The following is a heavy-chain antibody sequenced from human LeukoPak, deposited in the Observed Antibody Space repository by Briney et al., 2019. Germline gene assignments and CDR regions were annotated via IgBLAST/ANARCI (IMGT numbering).Heavy chain of an antibody. CDR3: AKPREGSSSWYAAG. J-gene: IGHJ4*02. CDR2: ISYDGSNK. D-gene: IGHD6-13*01. Sequence: GGSLRLSCAASVFTFSGYCMHWVRQAPGKGLERVSDISYDGSNKYYTESVKGRFTISRDNSKNTLYLQMNSLRVEDTAVYYCAKPREGSSSWYAAGWGQGTLVTVSS. V-gene: IGHV3-30*18. CDR1: VFTFSGYC.